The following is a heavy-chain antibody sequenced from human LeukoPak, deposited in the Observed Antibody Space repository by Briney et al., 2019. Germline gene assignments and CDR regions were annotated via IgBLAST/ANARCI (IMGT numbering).Heavy chain of an antibody. V-gene: IGHV3-15*07. Sequence: GGSLRLSCAASGFTFSNAWMNWVRQAPGKGLEWVGRIKSKTDGGTTDYAAPVKGRFTISRDDSKNTLYLQMNSLKTEDTAVYYCTTRYDSSGYPYYFDYWCQGTLVTVSS. J-gene: IGHJ4*02. D-gene: IGHD3-22*01. CDR1: GFTFSNAW. CDR3: TTRYDSSGYPYYFDY. CDR2: IKSKTDGGTT.